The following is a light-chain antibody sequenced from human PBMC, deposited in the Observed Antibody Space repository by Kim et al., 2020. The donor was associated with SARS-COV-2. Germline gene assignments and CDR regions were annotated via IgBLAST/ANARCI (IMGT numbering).Light chain of an antibody. CDR1: QSLLYSNRCLL. CDR3: MQDLQTIT. V-gene: IGKV2-28*01. J-gene: IGKJ5*01. Sequence: EPASNSGKSSQSLLYSNRCLLLEWYLLKRGQSPQLLIYLGTIRAAGVPDRFSGSGSGTDFTLRSSRVEAEDVGVYYYMQDLQTITFGQGTRLEIK. CDR2: LGT.